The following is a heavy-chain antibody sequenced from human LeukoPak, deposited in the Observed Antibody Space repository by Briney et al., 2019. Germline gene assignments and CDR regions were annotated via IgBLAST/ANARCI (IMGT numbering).Heavy chain of an antibody. CDR1: GFTFSSYA. J-gene: IGHJ4*02. D-gene: IGHD3-22*01. V-gene: IGHV3-23*01. Sequence: GASLRLSCAASGFTFSSYAMSWVRQAPGKGLEWVSAISGSGGSTYYADSVKGRFTISRDNSKNTLHLQMNSLRAEDTAVYYCAKTYYYDSSGYYADIFNFDYWGQGTLVTVSS. CDR2: ISGSGGST. CDR3: AKTYYYDSSGYYADIFNFDY.